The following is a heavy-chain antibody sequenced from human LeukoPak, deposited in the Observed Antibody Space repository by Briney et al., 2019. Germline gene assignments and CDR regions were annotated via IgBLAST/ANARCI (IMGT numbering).Heavy chain of an antibody. CDR3: TRDGSGSRIPFDY. Sequence: GGSLRLSCAASGFAFGSHWMHWVRQAPGKGLVWVARIESDASNTRYAGSVKGRFTISRDNANKTLYLQMNSLRAEDTAVYYCTRDGSGSRIPFDYWGQGTLVTVSS. CDR2: IESDASNT. D-gene: IGHD1-26*01. CDR1: GFAFGSHW. V-gene: IGHV3-74*01. J-gene: IGHJ4*02.